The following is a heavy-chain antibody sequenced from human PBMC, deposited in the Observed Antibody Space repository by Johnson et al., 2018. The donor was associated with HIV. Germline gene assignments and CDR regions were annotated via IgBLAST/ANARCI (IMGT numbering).Heavy chain of an antibody. Sequence: QVQLVESGGGVVQPGRSLRLSCAASGFTFSSYGMHWVRQAPGKGLEWVAVIWYDGSNKYYADSVKGRFTISRDNSKNTLYLQMNSLRAEDTAVDYCAKDQNYGSYLLSFDVWGQGTMVTVSS. CDR3: AKDQNYGSYLLSFDV. D-gene: IGHD3-16*01. V-gene: IGHV3-33*06. CDR2: IWYDGSNK. CDR1: GFTFSSYG. J-gene: IGHJ3*01.